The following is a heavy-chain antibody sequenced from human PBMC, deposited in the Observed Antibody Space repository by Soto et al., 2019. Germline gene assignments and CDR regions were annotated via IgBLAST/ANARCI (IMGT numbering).Heavy chain of an antibody. CDR1: SESFSKYY. CDR2: INQSGST. D-gene: IGHD1-26*01. Sequence: QVQLQQWGAGLLKSSETLSLTCAVYSESFSKYYWNWIRQSPGKGLEWIGEINQSGSTNYNPSLKSRVTISIDTSKNQFSLRLTSVTAADTATYYCARAKGRSFFEYWGQGTVVTVSS. V-gene: IGHV4-34*01. CDR3: ARAKGRSFFEY. J-gene: IGHJ4*02.